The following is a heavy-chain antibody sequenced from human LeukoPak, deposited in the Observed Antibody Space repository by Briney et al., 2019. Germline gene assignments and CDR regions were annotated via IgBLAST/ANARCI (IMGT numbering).Heavy chain of an antibody. V-gene: IGHV4-34*01. CDR1: GGPFSGYY. J-gene: IGHJ4*02. Sequence: PSETLSLTCAVYGGPFSGYYWSWIRQPPGKGLEWIGEINHSGSTNYNPSLKSRVTISVDTSKNQFSLKLSSVTAADTAVYYCARGFRTTVTFFDYWGQGTLVTVSS. CDR3: ARGFRTTVTFFDY. CDR2: INHSGST. D-gene: IGHD4-17*01.